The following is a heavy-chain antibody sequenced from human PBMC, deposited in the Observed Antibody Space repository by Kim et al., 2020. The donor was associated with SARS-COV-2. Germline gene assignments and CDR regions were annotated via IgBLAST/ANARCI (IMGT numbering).Heavy chain of an antibody. CDR1: GDSVSSSSAA. J-gene: IGHJ6*02. D-gene: IGHD3-22*01. Sequence: SQTLSLTCAISGDSVSSSSAAWHWIRQSPSRGLEWLGRTYYRSKWFYDYALSVKSRITINPDTSKNQFSLQLNSVTPEDAAVYYCASQSNSDTSYSGLDVWGQGTTVTVSS. CDR2: TYYRSKWFY. CDR3: ASQSNSDTSYSGLDV. V-gene: IGHV6-1*01.